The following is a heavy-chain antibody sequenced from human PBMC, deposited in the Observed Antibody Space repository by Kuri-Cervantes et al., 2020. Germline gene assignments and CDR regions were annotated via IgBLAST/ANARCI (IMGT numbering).Heavy chain of an antibody. V-gene: IGHV3-7*01. D-gene: IGHD6-19*01. J-gene: IGHJ4*02. CDR2: IKHDGSAK. Sequence: GESLKISCAASGFTFSSYSMNWVRQAPGKGLEWVANIKHDGSAKDYLDSVKGRFTISRDNAKNSLYLQMNSLRAEDTAVYFCASGSGWLTPYWGQGTLVTVSS. CDR3: ASGSGWLTPY. CDR1: GFTFSSYS.